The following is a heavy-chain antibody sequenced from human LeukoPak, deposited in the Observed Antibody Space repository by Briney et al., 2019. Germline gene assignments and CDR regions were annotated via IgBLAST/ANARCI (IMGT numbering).Heavy chain of an antibody. D-gene: IGHD3-9*01. Sequence: GRSLRLSCAASGFIFSSYGMNWVRQAPGKGLEWVAVTWDDANNKHYADSVKGRFTISRDNSKNTLYLQMNSLRAEDTAVYYCVRGRPYDILTGYHLYYYGMDVWGQGTTVTVSS. CDR1: GFIFSSYG. CDR2: TWDDANNK. CDR3: VRGRPYDILTGYHLYYYGMDV. J-gene: IGHJ6*02. V-gene: IGHV3-33*01.